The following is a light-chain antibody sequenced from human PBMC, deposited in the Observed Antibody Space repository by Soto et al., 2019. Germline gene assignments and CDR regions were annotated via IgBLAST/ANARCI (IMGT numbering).Light chain of an antibody. CDR3: QQINSYPPGVT. CDR2: AAS. CDR1: QGISSY. Sequence: DIQLTQSPSFLSASVGDRVTITCRASQGISSYLAWYQQKPRKAPKLLIYAASTLQSGVPSRFIGSRSETEFTLTISSLQPEDFATYYCQQINSYPPGVTFGGGTTVEIK. J-gene: IGKJ4*01. V-gene: IGKV1-9*01.